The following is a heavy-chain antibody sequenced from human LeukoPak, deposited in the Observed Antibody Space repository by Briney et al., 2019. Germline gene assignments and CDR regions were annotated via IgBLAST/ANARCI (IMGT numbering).Heavy chain of an antibody. CDR3: ARLWADTAY. CDR1: GYTFTTYS. CDR2: ISGANGDT. D-gene: IGHD1-26*01. V-gene: IGHV1-18*01. Sequence: GASVKVSCKASGYTFTTYSITWVRQAPGQGLEWMGWISGANGDTNYAEKFQGRTTMTTDSSTSTAYMDLRSLTPDDTGLYYCARLWADTAYWGQGTLVTVSS. J-gene: IGHJ4*02.